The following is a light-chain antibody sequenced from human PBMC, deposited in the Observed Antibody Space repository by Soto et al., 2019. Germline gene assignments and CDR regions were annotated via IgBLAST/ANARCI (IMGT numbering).Light chain of an antibody. Sequence: DIQMTQSPSTLSASVGDRVTIACRASQTISSWLAGYQQKPGKAPSLLIYKGSILGDGGTSRFRGSGSGAEFTLTINSLQPDYCASYYCQECSPSSPSSCGQGTKLQT. CDR3: QECSPSSPSS. V-gene: IGKV1-5*03. CDR2: KGS. J-gene: IGKJ2*03. CDR1: QTISSW.